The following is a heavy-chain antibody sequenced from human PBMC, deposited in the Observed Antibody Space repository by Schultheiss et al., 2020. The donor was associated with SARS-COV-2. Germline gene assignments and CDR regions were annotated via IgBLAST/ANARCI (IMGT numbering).Heavy chain of an antibody. V-gene: IGHV3-48*03. CDR2: ISSSGSTI. CDR1: GFTFSSYE. CDR3: ARDRADGWKPAFYFDY. D-gene: IGHD5-24*01. J-gene: IGHJ4*02. Sequence: GGSLRLSCAASGFTFSSYEMNWVRQAPGKGLEWVSYISSSGSTIYYADSVKGRFTISRDNAKNTLYLQMNSLRAEDTAVYYCARDRADGWKPAFYFDYWGQGTLVTVSS.